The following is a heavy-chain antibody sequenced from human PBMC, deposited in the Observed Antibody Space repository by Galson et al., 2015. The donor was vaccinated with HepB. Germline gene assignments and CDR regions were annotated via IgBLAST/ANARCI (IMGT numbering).Heavy chain of an antibody. V-gene: IGHV3-7*01. Sequence: SLRLSCAASGFTFSTYWMSWVRQAPGKGLERVASINPDGSEKYYVDSVRGRFTISRDNARNSLYLEVNSLRAEDTAVYYCASHRPFALNMWGQGTMVPVSS. CDR2: INPDGSEK. CDR3: ASHRPFALNM. CDR1: GFTFSTYW. J-gene: IGHJ3*02.